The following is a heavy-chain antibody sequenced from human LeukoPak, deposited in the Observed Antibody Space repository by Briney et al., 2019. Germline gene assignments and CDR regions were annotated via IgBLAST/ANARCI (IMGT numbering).Heavy chain of an antibody. D-gene: IGHD3-22*01. Sequence: PSETLSLTCTVSGGSISSSSYYWGWTRQPPGKGLEWIGEINHSGSTNYNPSLKSRVTISVDTSKNQFSLKLSSVTAADTAVYYCARAHYYDDYWGQGTLLTVSS. V-gene: IGHV4-39*07. CDR2: INHSGST. CDR3: ARAHYYDDY. CDR1: GGSISSSSYY. J-gene: IGHJ4*02.